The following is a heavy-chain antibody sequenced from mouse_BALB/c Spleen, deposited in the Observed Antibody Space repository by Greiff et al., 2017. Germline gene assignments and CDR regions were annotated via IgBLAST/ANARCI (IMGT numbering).Heavy chain of an antibody. J-gene: IGHJ4*01. Sequence: QVHVKQSGPGLVQPSQSLSITCTVSGFSLTSYGVHWVRQSPGKGLEWLGVIWSGGSTDYNAAFISRLSISKDNSKSQVFFKMNSLQANDTAIYYCARSYYEDYYAMDYWGQGTSVTVSS. D-gene: IGHD1-1*01. CDR1: GFSLTSYG. V-gene: IGHV2-2*02. CDR2: IWSGGST. CDR3: ARSYYEDYYAMDY.